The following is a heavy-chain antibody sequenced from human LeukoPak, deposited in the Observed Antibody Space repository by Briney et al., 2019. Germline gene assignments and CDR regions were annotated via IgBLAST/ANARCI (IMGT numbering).Heavy chain of an antibody. CDR2: IKQDGSEK. CDR3: ARDSGSGSYSETLDY. CDR1: GFTFSSYW. J-gene: IGHJ4*02. Sequence: GGSLRLSCAASGFTFSSYWMSWVRQAPGKGLEWVANIKQDGSEKYYVDSVKGRFTISRDNAKNSLYLQMNSLRAEDTAVYYCARDSGSGSYSETLDYWGQGTLVTVSA. D-gene: IGHD3-10*01. V-gene: IGHV3-7*01.